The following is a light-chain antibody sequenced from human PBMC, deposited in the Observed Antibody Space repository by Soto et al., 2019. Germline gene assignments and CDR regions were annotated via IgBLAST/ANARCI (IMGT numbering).Light chain of an antibody. V-gene: IGKV1-6*01. J-gene: IGKJ1*01. CDR3: LQDYNYPWT. Sequence: AIQMTQSPASLSASVGDRVTITCRASQGMRNDLGWYQQKPGKAPKLLIYAASSLQSGVPSRFSGGGSGTDFTLTISSLQPEDFATYYCLQDYNYPWTFGQGTKVDIK. CDR2: AAS. CDR1: QGMRND.